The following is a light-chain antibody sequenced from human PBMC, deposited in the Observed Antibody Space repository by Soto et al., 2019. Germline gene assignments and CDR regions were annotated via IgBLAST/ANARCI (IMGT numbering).Light chain of an antibody. CDR3: QQYGNSPWT. V-gene: IGKV3-20*01. CDR1: QTTFSTY. Sequence: EVVLTQSPGTLSLSPGERATLSCRASQTTFSTYLAWFQKKPGQSPRLLVYGASSRATGLPDRFSGSGSGTEFTLTISGLEPEDFAVYYCQQYGNSPWTLGQGTRVEMK. J-gene: IGKJ1*01. CDR2: GAS.